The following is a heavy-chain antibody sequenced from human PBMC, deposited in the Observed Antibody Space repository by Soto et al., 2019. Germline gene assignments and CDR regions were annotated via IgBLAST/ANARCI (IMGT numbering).Heavy chain of an antibody. CDR3: ARVGVVVPAASYYYYYGMDV. J-gene: IGHJ6*02. CDR2: INAGNGNT. Sequence: GASVKVSCKASGYTFTSYAMHWVRQAPGQRLEWMGWINAGNGNTKYSQKFQGRVTITRDTSASTAYMELSSLRSEDTAVYYCARVGVVVPAASYYYYYGMDVWGQGTTVTVSS. V-gene: IGHV1-3*01. D-gene: IGHD2-2*01. CDR1: GYTFTSYA.